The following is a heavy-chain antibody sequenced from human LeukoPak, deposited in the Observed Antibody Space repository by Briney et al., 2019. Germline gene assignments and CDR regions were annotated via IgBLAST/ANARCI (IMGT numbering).Heavy chain of an antibody. J-gene: IGHJ4*02. D-gene: IGHD2-15*01. CDR2: IRHDGNAK. V-gene: IGHV3-7*01. CDR3: ATSHDSAGND. CDR1: GLAFSDFW. Sequence: GGSLILSCAASGLAFSDFWMSWVRQAPGKGLEWVANIRHDGNAKNYVPSVRGRFTISRDNAKNSLYLQMNSLTVEDTAVYYCATSHDSAGNDWGQGTLVTVSS.